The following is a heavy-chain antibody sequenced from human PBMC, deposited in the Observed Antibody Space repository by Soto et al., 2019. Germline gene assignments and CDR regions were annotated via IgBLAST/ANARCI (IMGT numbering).Heavy chain of an antibody. CDR3: ASCSGGSCYHSPFDY. Sequence: QVQLVQSGAEVKKPGASVKVSCKASGYTFTGYYMHWVRQAPGQGLEWMGWINPNSGGTNYAQKFQGWVTMTRDTSISTAYMELGRLRSDDTAVYYCASCSGGSCYHSPFDYWGQGTLVTVSS. D-gene: IGHD2-15*01. V-gene: IGHV1-2*04. CDR2: INPNSGGT. CDR1: GYTFTGYY. J-gene: IGHJ4*02.